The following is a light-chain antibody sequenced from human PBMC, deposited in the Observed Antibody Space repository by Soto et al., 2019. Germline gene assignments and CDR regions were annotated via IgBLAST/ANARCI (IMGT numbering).Light chain of an antibody. V-gene: IGKV3-15*01. J-gene: IGKJ4*01. CDR3: QQHNDWPLT. CDR2: GAS. Sequence: EIVMTQSPATLSVSAGERATLSCRASQNVNSFLVWYQQKPGQAPRLLIYGASTRATGVPARFSGSGSGSDFTLTISSLQSEDFAVYYCQQHNDWPLTFGGGTKVAIK. CDR1: QNVNSF.